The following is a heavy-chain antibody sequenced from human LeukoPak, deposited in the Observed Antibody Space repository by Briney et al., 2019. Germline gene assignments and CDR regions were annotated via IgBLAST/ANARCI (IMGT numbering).Heavy chain of an antibody. Sequence: APVKVSCKASGYTFTGYYMHWVRQAPGQGLEWMGWINPNSGGTNYAQTLQGRVTMTRDTSISIVYMELSRLRTDDTAVYYCARALRYDDSSGYYAYWGQGTLVTVSS. CDR1: GYTFTGYY. CDR2: INPNSGGT. J-gene: IGHJ4*02. CDR3: ARALRYDDSSGYYAY. V-gene: IGHV1-2*02. D-gene: IGHD3-22*01.